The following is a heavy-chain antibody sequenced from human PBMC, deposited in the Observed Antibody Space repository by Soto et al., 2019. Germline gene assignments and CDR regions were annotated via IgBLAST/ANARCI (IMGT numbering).Heavy chain of an antibody. CDR1: GGSISSSSYY. V-gene: IGHV4-39*01. D-gene: IGHD3-3*01. J-gene: IGHJ4*02. CDR3: ARDIRGYDFWSGYYDY. Sequence: SETLSLTCTVSGGSISSSSYYWGWIRQPPGKGLEWIGSIYYSGSTYYNPSLKSRVTISVDTSKNQFSLKLSSVTAADTAVYYCARDIRGYDFWSGYYDYWGQGTLVTVSS. CDR2: IYYSGST.